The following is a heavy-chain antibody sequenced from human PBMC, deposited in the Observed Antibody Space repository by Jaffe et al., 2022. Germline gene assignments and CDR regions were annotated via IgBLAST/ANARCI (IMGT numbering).Heavy chain of an antibody. V-gene: IGHV4-59*01. CDR2: IYYSGST. J-gene: IGHJ4*02. D-gene: IGHD4-17*01. CDR1: GGSISSYS. Sequence: QVQLQESGPGLVKPSETLSLTCNVSGGSISSYSWSWIRQPPGKGLEWLGYIYYSGSTNYNPSLKSRVSISVDTSKSQFSLRLSSVTAADTAVYYCARGPLGGDYVRFDQWGQGTLVTVSS. CDR3: ARGPLGGDYVRFDQ.